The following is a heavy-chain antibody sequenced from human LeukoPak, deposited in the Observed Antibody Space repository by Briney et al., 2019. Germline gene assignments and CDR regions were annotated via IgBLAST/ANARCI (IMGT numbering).Heavy chain of an antibody. CDR2: ISGSGGST. Sequence: GGSLRLSCAASGFTFTNYDMHWIRQAPGKGLEWVSAISGSGGSTYYADSVKGRFTISRDNSKNTLYLQMNSLRAEDTAVYYCAKTLHIVGIDYWGQGTLVTVSS. CDR1: GFTFTNYD. D-gene: IGHD2-21*01. V-gene: IGHV3-23*01. J-gene: IGHJ4*02. CDR3: AKTLHIVGIDY.